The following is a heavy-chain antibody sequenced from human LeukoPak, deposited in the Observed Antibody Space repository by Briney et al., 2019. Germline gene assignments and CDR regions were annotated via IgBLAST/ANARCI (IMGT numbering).Heavy chain of an antibody. Sequence: PGRSLRLSCAASGFTFSSYGMHWVRQAPGKGLEWVAVISYDGSNKYYADSVKGRFTISRDNSKNTLYLQMNSLRAEDTAVYYCAKDGRYSGSYVTRLAFGLDDYWGQGTLVTVSS. J-gene: IGHJ4*02. CDR2: ISYDGSNK. CDR1: GFTFSSYG. D-gene: IGHD1-26*01. V-gene: IGHV3-30*18. CDR3: AKDGRYSGSYVTRLAFGLDDY.